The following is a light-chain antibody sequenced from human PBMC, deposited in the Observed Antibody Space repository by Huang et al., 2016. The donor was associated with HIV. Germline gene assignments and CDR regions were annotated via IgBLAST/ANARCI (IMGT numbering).Light chain of an antibody. V-gene: IGKV1-39*01. Sequence: DIQMTQSPSSLSASVGYTVTINCRASQSSRASLNWYQQNPGKAPKLVIYAASSLRNEVRSRFSGGGSGTGFTLTISSLQPEDFAIYYCQQSYSNPPTFGQGTKVDIK. CDR2: AAS. CDR3: QQSYSNPPT. CDR1: QSSRAS. J-gene: IGKJ1*01.